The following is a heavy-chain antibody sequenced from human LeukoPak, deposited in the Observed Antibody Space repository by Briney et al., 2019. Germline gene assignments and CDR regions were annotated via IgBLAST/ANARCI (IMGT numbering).Heavy chain of an antibody. D-gene: IGHD6-13*01. J-gene: IGHJ4*02. V-gene: IGHV3-21*01. CDR3: AREGYLYSRYDD. CDR2: ISSSNSYI. CDR1: GFTFSSYS. Sequence: PGGSLRLSCAASGFTFSSYSMNWVRQAPGKGLEWVSSISSSNSYIYYADSVKGRFTISRDNAKNSLYLQMNSLRAEDTAVYYCAREGYLYSRYDDWGQGTLVTVSS.